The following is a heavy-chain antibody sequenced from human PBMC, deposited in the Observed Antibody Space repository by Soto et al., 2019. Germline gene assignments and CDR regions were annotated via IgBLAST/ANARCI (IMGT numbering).Heavy chain of an antibody. V-gene: IGHV2-5*02. Sequence: QITLKESGPTLVKPTHTLTLTCTFSGFSLSTSGMSVGWIRQPPGKALEWLALIFWDDDKRYSPSLKSRLTLTKDTSKNQVVLTMTNMDPVDTATYYCAHSRGHFAFDIWGQGTMVTVSS. CDR1: GFSLSTSGMS. CDR3: AHSRGHFAFDI. D-gene: IGHD2-21*02. CDR2: IFWDDDK. J-gene: IGHJ3*02.